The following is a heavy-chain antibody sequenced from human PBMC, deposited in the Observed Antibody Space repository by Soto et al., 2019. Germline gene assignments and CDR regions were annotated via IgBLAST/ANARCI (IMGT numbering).Heavy chain of an antibody. V-gene: IGHV4-59*01. Sequence: GPGPRGASETLSLTCTVSGGSISSYYWSWIRQPPGKGLEWIGYIYYSGSTNYNPSLKSRVNISVDKSKKQLSLKLSPVTAADTAVYYCARYPVMTTHPTAFDIWGQGTMVTVSS. CDR3: ARYPVMTTHPTAFDI. J-gene: IGHJ3*02. CDR2: IYYSGST. CDR1: GGSISSYY.